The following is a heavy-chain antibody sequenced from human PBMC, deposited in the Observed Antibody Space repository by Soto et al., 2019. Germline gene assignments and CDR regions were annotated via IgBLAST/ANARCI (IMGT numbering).Heavy chain of an antibody. D-gene: IGHD3-22*01. V-gene: IGHV3-30-3*01. J-gene: IGHJ4*02. Sequence: GGSLRLSCAASGFTFSSYAMHWVRQAPGKGLDWVALISYDGSDKDYADSVKGRFTISRDNSRNTLFLQMNSLRAEDTAVYYCARDYYKYYDSSGYYRSPAYWGQGTLVTV. CDR1: GFTFSSYA. CDR2: ISYDGSDK. CDR3: ARDYYKYYDSSGYYRSPAY.